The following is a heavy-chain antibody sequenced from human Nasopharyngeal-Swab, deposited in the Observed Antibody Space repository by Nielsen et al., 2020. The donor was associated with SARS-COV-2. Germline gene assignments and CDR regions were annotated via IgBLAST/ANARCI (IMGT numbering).Heavy chain of an antibody. Sequence: GESLKISCAASGFTVSSNYMSWVRQAPGKGLEWVSVIYSGGSTYYADSVKGRFTISRDNSKYTLYLQMNSLRAEDTAVYYCARDRGGYGDYVDYWGQGTLVTVSS. D-gene: IGHD3-16*01. CDR2: IYSGGST. V-gene: IGHV3-66*02. J-gene: IGHJ4*02. CDR1: GFTVSSNY. CDR3: ARDRGGYGDYVDY.